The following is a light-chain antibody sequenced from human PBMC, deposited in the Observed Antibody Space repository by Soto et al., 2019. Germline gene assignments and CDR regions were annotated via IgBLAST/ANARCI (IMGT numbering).Light chain of an antibody. CDR2: KAS. J-gene: IGKJ4*01. V-gene: IGKV1-5*03. CDR1: QSISSW. CDR3: QQYNSYPLT. Sequence: DIQMTQSPSTLSASVGDRVTITCRASQSISSWLAWYQQKQGKAPKILIYKASSLESGVPSRCSGSGSGTEFTLTISSLQPDDFATYYCQQYNSYPLTFGGGTKVDI.